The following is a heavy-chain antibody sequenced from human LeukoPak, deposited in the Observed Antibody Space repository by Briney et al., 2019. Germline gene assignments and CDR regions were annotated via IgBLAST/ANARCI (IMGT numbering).Heavy chain of an antibody. CDR3: ARHITDGSGSYYRSTPFDY. CDR1: GFTFSSYW. CDR2: IKQDGSEK. V-gene: IGHV3-7*01. D-gene: IGHD3-10*01. J-gene: IGHJ4*02. Sequence: GGSLRLSCAASGFTFSSYWMSWVRRAPGKGLEWVANIKQDGSEKYYVDSVKGRFTISRDNAKNSLYLQMNSLRAEDTAVYYCARHITDGSGSYYRSTPFDYWGQGTLVTVSS.